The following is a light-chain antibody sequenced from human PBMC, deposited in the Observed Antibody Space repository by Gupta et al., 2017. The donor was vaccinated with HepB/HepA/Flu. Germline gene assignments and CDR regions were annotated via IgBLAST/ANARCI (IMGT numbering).Light chain of an antibody. CDR2: ELN. J-gene: IGLJ3*02. V-gene: IGLV2-8*01. CDR1: SSAVGGYKF. CDR3: SSDAGNKNWV. Sequence: SPLTPPPSAPGSPGPSVTIPCTGTSSAVGGYKFVCQSPPHAAQPNKLLIYELNRRAAGATGRFSGTKSGNTASLTVSAPQAEEEADYYYSSDAGNKNWVFGGGTKLTVL.